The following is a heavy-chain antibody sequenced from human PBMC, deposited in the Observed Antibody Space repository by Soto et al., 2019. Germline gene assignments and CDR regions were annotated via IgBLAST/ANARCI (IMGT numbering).Heavy chain of an antibody. V-gene: IGHV4-31*03. D-gene: IGHD3-10*01. J-gene: IGHJ1*01. Sequence: SETLSITCNVPGGSISRGGYYWTWIRQHPGKGLEWIGNIHHSGSTFYNPSLKSRVSISVDTSKNQFSLKLSSVTAADTAVYFCVRGVLSWGQGTLVTVS. CDR2: IHHSGST. CDR1: GGSISRGGYY. CDR3: VRGVLS.